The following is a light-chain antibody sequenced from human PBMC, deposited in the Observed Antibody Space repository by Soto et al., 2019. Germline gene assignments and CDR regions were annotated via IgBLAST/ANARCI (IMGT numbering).Light chain of an antibody. J-gene: IGLJ3*02. CDR3: SSYTSSSTRV. V-gene: IGLV2-14*01. CDR1: SSDVGGYNY. Sequence: QSALTQPASVSGSPGQSITISCTGTSSDVGGYNYVSWYQQHPGKDPKLMIYEVSNRHSGVSNRFSGSKSGNTASLTISGLQAEDEADYYCSSYTSSSTRVFGGGTKLTVL. CDR2: EVS.